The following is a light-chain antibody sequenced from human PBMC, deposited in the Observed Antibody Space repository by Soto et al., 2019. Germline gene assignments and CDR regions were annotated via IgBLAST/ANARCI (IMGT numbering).Light chain of an antibody. CDR3: QQYNNWHPLT. CDR2: GAS. Sequence: VLTQSPATLSLSPGERATLSCRASQTVSSFLAWYQQKPGQAPRLLIYGASTRATGIPARFSGSGSETDFTLTVSSLRSEDSAVYYCQQYNNWHPLTFGGGTKVDIK. CDR1: QTVSSF. V-gene: IGKV3-15*01. J-gene: IGKJ4*01.